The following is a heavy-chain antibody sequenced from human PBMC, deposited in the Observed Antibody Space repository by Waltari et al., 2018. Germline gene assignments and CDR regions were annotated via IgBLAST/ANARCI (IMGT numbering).Heavy chain of an antibody. CDR2: INEDGGEK. J-gene: IGHJ3*02. V-gene: IGHV3-7*01. CDR3: SKRLEI. Sequence: DVQPVESGGGLVQPGGSLRLPFAVSGFRTDWMDWVRQAPGKGLQWVANINEDGGEKYYLDSVKGRFTISRDNAKKLVYLEMNTLRAEDTATYYCSKRLEIWGRGTMVAVS. CDR1: GFRTDW.